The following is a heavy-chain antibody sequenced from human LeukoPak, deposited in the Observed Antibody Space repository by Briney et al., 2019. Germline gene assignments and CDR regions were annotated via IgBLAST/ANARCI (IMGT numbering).Heavy chain of an antibody. CDR3: ARDIGGGYNFDY. V-gene: IGHV1-18*01. D-gene: IGHD5-24*01. Sequence: ASVKVSCKASGYTFTSYDINWVRQAPGQGLEWMGWISAYNGNTNYAQKLQGRVTMTTDTSTSTAYMELRSLRSDDTAVYYCARDIGGGYNFDYWGQGTLVTVSS. J-gene: IGHJ4*02. CDR1: GYTFTSYD. CDR2: ISAYNGNT.